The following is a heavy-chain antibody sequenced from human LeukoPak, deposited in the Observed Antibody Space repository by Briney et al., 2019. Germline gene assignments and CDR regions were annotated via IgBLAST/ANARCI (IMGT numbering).Heavy chain of an antibody. CDR3: ARGTTVTRESWFDP. CDR1: GGSISSGGYY. V-gene: IGHV4-30-2*01. J-gene: IGHJ5*02. D-gene: IGHD4-17*01. CDR2: IYHSGST. Sequence: SETLSLTCTVSGGSISSGGYYWGWIRQPPGKGLERIGYIYHSGSTYNNPSLKSRVTISVDRSKNQFSLKLSSVTAADTAVYYCARGTTVTRESWFDPWGQGTLVTVSS.